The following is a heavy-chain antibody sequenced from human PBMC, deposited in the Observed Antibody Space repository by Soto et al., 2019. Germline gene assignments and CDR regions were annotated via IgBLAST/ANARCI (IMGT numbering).Heavy chain of an antibody. CDR2: INHTGGT. CDR1: GGSVNGYY. Sequence: QVHLQQWGAGLLKPSETLSLTCAVYGGSVNGYYWNWIRQPPGKGLEWIGEINHTGGTHYNPSLKSRGAMSVDTSKNQFSLRLSSVTAADTAIYYCATRITVFGLLMPPLDPWGQGTQVTVSS. J-gene: IGHJ5*02. CDR3: ATRITVFGLLMPPLDP. D-gene: IGHD3-3*01. V-gene: IGHV4-34*02.